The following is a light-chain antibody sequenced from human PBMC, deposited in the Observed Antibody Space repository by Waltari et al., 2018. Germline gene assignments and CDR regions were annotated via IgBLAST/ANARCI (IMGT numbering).Light chain of an antibody. CDR2: DVS. CDR3: SSYTSSSTLV. J-gene: IGLJ2*01. CDR1: SSDVGGYNY. V-gene: IGLV2-14*01. Sequence: QSALTQPASVSGSPGQSITISCTGTSSDVGGYNYVSWYQQHPVKAPQLMIYDVSKRLSVFSNRFSVSKSGNTASLTISGLQAEDEADYYCSSYTSSSTLVFGGGTKLTVL.